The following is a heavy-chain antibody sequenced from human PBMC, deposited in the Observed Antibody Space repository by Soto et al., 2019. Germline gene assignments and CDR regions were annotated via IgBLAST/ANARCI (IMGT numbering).Heavy chain of an antibody. D-gene: IGHD3-3*01. J-gene: IGHJ4*02. Sequence: QVQLVESGGGVVQPGRSLRLSCAASGFTFSSYAMHWVRQAPGKGLEWVAVISYDGSNKYYADSVKGRFTISRDNSKNTVYLQMNSLRAEDTAVYYCAREAITIFGVVIMKPYYFDYWGQGTLVTVSS. CDR2: ISYDGSNK. CDR3: AREAITIFGVVIMKPYYFDY. V-gene: IGHV3-30-3*01. CDR1: GFTFSSYA.